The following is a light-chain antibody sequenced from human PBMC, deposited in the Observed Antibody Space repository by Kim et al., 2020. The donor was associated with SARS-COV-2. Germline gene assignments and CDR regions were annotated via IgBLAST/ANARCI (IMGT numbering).Light chain of an antibody. CDR1: RSDIGNYNF. V-gene: IGLV2-14*04. CDR3: SSHIGSSTWV. Sequence: GQSITISCHGTRSDIGNYNFVSWSQQHPGKAPKLLIYDVSKRPSGVSDRFSGSKSGNTASLTISGLQAEDEADYYCSSHIGSSTWVFGGGTQLTVL. J-gene: IGLJ3*02. CDR2: DVS.